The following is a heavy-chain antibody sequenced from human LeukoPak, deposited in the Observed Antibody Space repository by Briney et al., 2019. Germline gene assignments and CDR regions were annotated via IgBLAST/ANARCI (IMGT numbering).Heavy chain of an antibody. V-gene: IGHV4-59*01. CDR1: GFTFSNAW. CDR3: ARDRAPGRLDY. D-gene: IGHD2-2*01. Sequence: KPGGSLRLSCAASGFTFSNAWMSWIRQPPGKGLEWIGHIYYSGGTNYNPSLNSRVTISLDTSKNQFSLKLSSVTAADTAMYYCARDRAPGRLDYWGHGTLVTVSS. J-gene: IGHJ4*01. CDR2: IYYSGGT.